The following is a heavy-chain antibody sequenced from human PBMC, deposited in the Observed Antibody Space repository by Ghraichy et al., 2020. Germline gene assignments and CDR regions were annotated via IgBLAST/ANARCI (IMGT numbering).Heavy chain of an antibody. CDR3: ARKAAAGLDY. V-gene: IGHV1-8*01. Sequence: ASVKVSCKASGYTFTSYDINWVRQATGQGLEWMGWMNPNSGNTGYARKFQGRVTMTRDTSISTAYMELSSLRSEDTAVYYCARKAAAGLDYWGQGTLVTVSS. D-gene: IGHD6-13*01. J-gene: IGHJ4*02. CDR2: MNPNSGNT. CDR1: GYTFTSYD.